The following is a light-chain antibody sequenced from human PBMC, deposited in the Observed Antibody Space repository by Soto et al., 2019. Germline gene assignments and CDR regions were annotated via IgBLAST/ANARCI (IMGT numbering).Light chain of an antibody. CDR3: LQDYDYPWT. J-gene: IGKJ1*01. V-gene: IGKV1-6*01. CDR1: QGIRND. Sequence: AIQMTQSPSSLSASIGDRVTITCRASQGIRNDLGWYQQKPGKAPTLLIFGASILHSGVPSRFSGSGSGTYFTLTISRLQPEDFATYYCLQDYDYPWTFGQGTKVEVK. CDR2: GAS.